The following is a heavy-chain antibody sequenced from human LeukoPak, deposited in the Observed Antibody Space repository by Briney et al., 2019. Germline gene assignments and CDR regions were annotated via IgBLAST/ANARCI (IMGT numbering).Heavy chain of an antibody. J-gene: IGHJ6*03. CDR1: GYTFTSYD. Sequence: GASVKVSCKASGYTFTSYDINWVRQATGQGLEWMGWMNPNSGNTGYAQKFQGRVTMTRNTSISTAYMELSSLRSEDTAVYYCARSRTSAMVRGVTNYYYMDVWGKGTTVTVSS. V-gene: IGHV1-8*01. CDR2: MNPNSGNT. CDR3: ARSRTSAMVRGVTNYYYMDV. D-gene: IGHD3-10*01.